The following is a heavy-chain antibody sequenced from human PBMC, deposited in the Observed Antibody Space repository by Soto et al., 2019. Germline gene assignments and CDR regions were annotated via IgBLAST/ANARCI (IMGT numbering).Heavy chain of an antibody. J-gene: IGHJ1*01. CDR3: AKEDGTDLKS. D-gene: IGHD1-7*01. Sequence: QVHLVQSGAEMKKPGSSVKVSCKVSGGDLTNSGISWVRQAPGQGLEWMGGIFPLLAMVDYSQKFQGRVTITADESTNTAYMDLGSLKSDDTAVYYCAKEDGTDLKSWGQGTLVIVSS. V-gene: IGHV1-69*04. CDR2: IFPLLAMV. CDR1: GGDLTNSG.